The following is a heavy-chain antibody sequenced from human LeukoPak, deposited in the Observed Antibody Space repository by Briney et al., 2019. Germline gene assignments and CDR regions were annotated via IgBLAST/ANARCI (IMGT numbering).Heavy chain of an antibody. CDR3: ARRTPYYGMDV. CDR1: GGSFSGYY. J-gene: IGHJ6*02. CDR2: INHSGST. Sequence: SETLSLTCAVYGGSFSGYYWSWIRQPPGKGLDWIGEINHSGSTNYNPSLKSRVTISVDTSKNQFSLKLSSVTAADTAVYYCARRTPYYGMDVWGQGTTVTVSS. V-gene: IGHV4-34*01.